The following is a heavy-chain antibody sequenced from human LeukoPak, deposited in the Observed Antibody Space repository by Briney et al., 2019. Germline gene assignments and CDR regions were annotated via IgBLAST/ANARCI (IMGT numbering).Heavy chain of an antibody. D-gene: IGHD1-14*01. CDR3: ARDHAGEFDP. CDR2: IYTSGST. J-gene: IGHJ5*02. V-gene: IGHV4-61*02. CDR1: GGSISSGSYY. Sequence: SETLSLTCTVSGGSISSGSYYWSWIRQPAGKGLEWIGRIYTSGSTNYNPSLKSRVTISVDTSKNQFSLKLSSVTAADTAVYYCARDHAGEFDPWGQGTLVTVSS.